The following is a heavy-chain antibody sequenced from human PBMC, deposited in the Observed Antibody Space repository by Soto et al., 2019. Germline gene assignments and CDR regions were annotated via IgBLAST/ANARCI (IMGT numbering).Heavy chain of an antibody. CDR1: GFRIGGHG. J-gene: IGHJ1*01. D-gene: IGHD6-19*01. CDR3: ARERGEHDSGWYIAR. CDR2: ISSRSSLI. Sequence: GSLRVSTPAAGFRIGGHGFNRVLQAPRQGLEWVAYISSRSSLILYADSVRGRFVISRDNALNSLYLQMNSPRDEDTAIYYCARERGEHDSGWYIARWGKGTPVTVSS. V-gene: IGHV3-21*06.